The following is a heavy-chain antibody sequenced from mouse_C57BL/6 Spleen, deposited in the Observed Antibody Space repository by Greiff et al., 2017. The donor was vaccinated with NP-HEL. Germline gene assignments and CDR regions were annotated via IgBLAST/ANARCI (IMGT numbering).Heavy chain of an antibody. J-gene: IGHJ1*03. CDR3: ARRGYYGSSYDWYFDV. Sequence: QVTLKESGPGILQSSQILSLTCSFSGFSLSTSGMGVSWIRQPSGKGLEWLAHIYWDDDKRYNPSLKSRLTISKDTSRNQVFLKITSVDTADTATYYCARRGYYGSSYDWYFDVWGTGTTVTVSS. V-gene: IGHV8-12*01. CDR2: IYWDDDK. CDR1: GFSLSTSGMG. D-gene: IGHD1-1*01.